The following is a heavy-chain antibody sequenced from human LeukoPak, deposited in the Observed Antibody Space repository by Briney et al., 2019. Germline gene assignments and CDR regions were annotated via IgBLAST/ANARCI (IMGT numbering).Heavy chain of an antibody. Sequence: GGSPRLSCAASGFTFSSYSMNWVRQAPGKGLEWVSYISSSSSTIYYADSVKGRFTISRDNAKNSLYLQMNSLRAEDTAVYYCARGGGATPCFYWGQGTLVTVSS. CDR2: ISSSSSTI. CDR3: ARGGGATPCFY. J-gene: IGHJ4*02. CDR1: GFTFSSYS. D-gene: IGHD1-26*01. V-gene: IGHV3-48*01.